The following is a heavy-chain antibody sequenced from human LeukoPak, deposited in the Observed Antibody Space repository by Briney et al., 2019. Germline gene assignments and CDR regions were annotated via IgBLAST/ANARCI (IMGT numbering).Heavy chain of an antibody. Sequence: QPGGSLRLSCAASGFTFSSYGMHWVRQAPGKGLEWVAVIWYDGSNKYYADSVKGRFTISRDNSKNTLYLQMNSLRAEDTAVYYCAKRPKGSGGSSLLFDYWGQGTLVTVSS. V-gene: IGHV3-33*06. D-gene: IGHD2-15*01. CDR1: GFTFSSYG. J-gene: IGHJ4*02. CDR2: IWYDGSNK. CDR3: AKRPKGSGGSSLLFDY.